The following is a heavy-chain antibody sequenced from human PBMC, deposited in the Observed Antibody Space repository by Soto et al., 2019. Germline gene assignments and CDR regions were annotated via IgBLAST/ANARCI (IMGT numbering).Heavy chain of an antibody. D-gene: IGHD2-2*01. CDR2: INSDGSNT. V-gene: IGHV3-74*01. Sequence: VQLVESGGGLVQPGGSLRLSCAASGLTFSTYWMHWVRQVPGKGLVWVSRINSDGSNTNYADSVKGRFTISRDNVKNTLYLQMSSLRAEDTAVYYCARTYSTTKRNALGDWGQGTLVTVSS. CDR3: ARTYSTTKRNALGD. J-gene: IGHJ4*02. CDR1: GLTFSTYW.